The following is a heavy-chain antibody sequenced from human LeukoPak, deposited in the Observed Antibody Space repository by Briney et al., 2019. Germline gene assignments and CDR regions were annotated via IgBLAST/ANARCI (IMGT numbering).Heavy chain of an antibody. J-gene: IGHJ4*02. CDR2: ISSSSSYI. Sequence: NPGGSLRLSCAASGFTFSSYSMNWVRQAPGKGLEWVSSISSSSSYIYYADSVKGRFTISRDNAKNSLYLQMNSLRAEDTAVYYCASCSLYYDFWSGYYLDENYWGQGTLVTVSS. CDR1: GFTFSSYS. V-gene: IGHV3-21*01. D-gene: IGHD3-3*01. CDR3: ASCSLYYDFWSGYYLDENY.